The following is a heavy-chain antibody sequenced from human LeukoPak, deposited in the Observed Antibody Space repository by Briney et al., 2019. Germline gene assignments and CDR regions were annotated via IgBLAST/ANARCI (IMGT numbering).Heavy chain of an antibody. CDR1: GGSISSGSYY. Sequence: PSQTLSLTCTVSGGSISSGSYYWSWIRQPAGKGLEWIGRIYTSGSTNYNPSLKSRVTKSVDTSKNQFSLKLSSVTAADTAVYYCARGGYIIDYWGQGTLVTVSS. CDR3: ARGGYIIDY. V-gene: IGHV4-61*02. D-gene: IGHD6-13*01. CDR2: IYTSGST. J-gene: IGHJ4*02.